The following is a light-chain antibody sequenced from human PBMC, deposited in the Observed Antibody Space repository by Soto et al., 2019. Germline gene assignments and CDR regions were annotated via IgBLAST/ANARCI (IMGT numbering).Light chain of an antibody. CDR2: GVT. Sequence: QSALTQPPSASGSPGQSVTISCAGTYNDVGDYNYVSWYQHHPGKVPKLLIYGVTERPSGVPGRFSGSKSGNTASLTVSDLQPADEAVYYCSSYSGSYSDVIFVGGNKLTVL. J-gene: IGLJ2*01. CDR1: YNDVGDYNY. V-gene: IGLV2-8*01. CDR3: SSYSGSYSDVI.